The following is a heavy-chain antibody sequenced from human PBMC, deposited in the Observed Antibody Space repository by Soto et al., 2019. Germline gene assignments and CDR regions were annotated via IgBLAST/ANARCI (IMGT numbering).Heavy chain of an antibody. Sequence: PGESLKISCKGSGYSFTSYWIGWVRQMPWKGLEWMGIIYPGDSDTRYSPSFQGQVTISADKSISTAYLQWSSLKASDTAMYYRARPIGGNGAYYYGMDVWGKGTTVTVSS. J-gene: IGHJ6*04. CDR3: ARPIGGNGAYYYGMDV. CDR2: IYPGDSDT. D-gene: IGHD2-15*01. V-gene: IGHV5-51*01. CDR1: GYSFTSYW.